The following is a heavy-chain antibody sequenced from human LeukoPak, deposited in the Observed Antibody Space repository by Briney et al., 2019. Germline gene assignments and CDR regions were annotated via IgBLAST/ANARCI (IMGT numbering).Heavy chain of an antibody. Sequence: SETLSLTCTVSGGSISSGSYYWSWIRQPAGKGLEWIRRIYTSGSTNYNPSLKSRVTISVDTSKNQFSLKLSSVTAADTAVYYCARDSPPEYSNYGYFDLWGRGTLVTVSS. CDR2: IYTSGST. D-gene: IGHD4-11*01. V-gene: IGHV4-61*02. CDR1: GGSISSGSYY. J-gene: IGHJ2*01. CDR3: ARDSPPEYSNYGYFDL.